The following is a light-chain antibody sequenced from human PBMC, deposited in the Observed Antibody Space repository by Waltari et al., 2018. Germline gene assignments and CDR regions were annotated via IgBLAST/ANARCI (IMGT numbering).Light chain of an antibody. J-gene: IGLJ1*01. Sequence: QSALTQPRSVSGSPGQSVTISCSGTSSDVGRYEYVSWYQQHPGKAPKLITYDVTHRPSGVPDRFSGSKSDNTASLTISGLQADDEADYYCCSFAGSYTLAVFGTGTEVTVL. V-gene: IGLV2-11*01. CDR2: DVT. CDR3: CSFAGSYTLAV. CDR1: SSDVGRYEY.